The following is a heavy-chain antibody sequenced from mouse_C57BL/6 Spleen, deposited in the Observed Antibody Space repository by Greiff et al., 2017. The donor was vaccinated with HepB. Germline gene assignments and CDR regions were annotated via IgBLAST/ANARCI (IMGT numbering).Heavy chain of an antibody. V-gene: IGHV1-80*01. CDR1: GYAFSSYW. J-gene: IGHJ4*01. D-gene: IGHD2-3*01. Sequence: QVQLQQSGAELVKPGASVKISCKASGYAFSSYWMNWVKQRPGKGLEWIGQIYPGDGDTNYNGKFKDKATLTADKSSSTAYMQLSILTSEDSAVYFWARFHYGYYVAMDYWGQGTSVTVSS. CDR2: IYPGDGDT. CDR3: ARFHYGYYVAMDY.